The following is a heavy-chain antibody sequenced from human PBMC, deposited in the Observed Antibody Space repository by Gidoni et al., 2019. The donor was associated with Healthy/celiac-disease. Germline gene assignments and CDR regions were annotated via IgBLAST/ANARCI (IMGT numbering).Heavy chain of an antibody. J-gene: IGHJ6*02. CDR2: ISSSGSTI. D-gene: IGHD5-12*01. Sequence: QVQLVESGGGLVKPGGSLRLSCAAPGFTFSAYYMSWIRQAPGKGLEWVSYISSSGSTIYYADSVKGRFTISRDNAKNSLYLQMNSLRAEDTAVYYCARDLGRIEMATIRDDYYGMDVWGQGTTVTVSS. V-gene: IGHV3-11*01. CDR3: ARDLGRIEMATIRDDYYGMDV. CDR1: GFTFSAYY.